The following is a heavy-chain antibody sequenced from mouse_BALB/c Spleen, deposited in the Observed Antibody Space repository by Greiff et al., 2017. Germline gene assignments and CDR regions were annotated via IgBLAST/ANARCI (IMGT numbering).Heavy chain of an antibody. J-gene: IGHJ4*01. CDR3: ARDPLYYYGSSYNAMDY. CDR1: GFSLTSYG. D-gene: IGHD1-1*01. V-gene: IGHV2-9*02. CDR2: LWAGGST. Sequence: VKLVESGPGLVAPSQSLSITCTVSGFSLTSYGVHWVRQPPGKGLEWLGVLWAGGSTNYNSALMSRLSISKDNSKSQVFLKMNSLQTDDTAMYYCARDPLYYYGSSYNAMDYWGQGTSVTVSS.